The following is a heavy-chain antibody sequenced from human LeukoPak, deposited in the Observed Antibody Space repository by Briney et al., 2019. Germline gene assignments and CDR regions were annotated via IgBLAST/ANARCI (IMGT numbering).Heavy chain of an antibody. Sequence: PSETLSLTCTVSGYSMSSGYYWDWIRQPPGKGLGWIGTFYHGGSTYYNPSLKSRATISVDTSKNPFSLKLSSVTAADTAVYYCARLGSFDYWGQGTLVTVSS. J-gene: IGHJ4*02. CDR3: ARLGSFDY. CDR1: GYSMSSGYY. D-gene: IGHD3-10*01. CDR2: FYHGGST. V-gene: IGHV4-38-2*02.